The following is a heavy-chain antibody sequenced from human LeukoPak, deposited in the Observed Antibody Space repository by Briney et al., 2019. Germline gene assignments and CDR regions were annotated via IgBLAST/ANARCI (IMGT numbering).Heavy chain of an antibody. Sequence: GGSLRLSCAASGFTFSSYAMSWVRQAPGKGLEWVSAISGSGGSTYYADSVKGRFTISRDNSKSTLYLQMNSLRAEDTAVYYCAKGVSGWPNYFDYWGQGTLVTVSS. CDR1: GFTFSSYA. V-gene: IGHV3-23*01. CDR3: AKGVSGWPNYFDY. CDR2: ISGSGGST. D-gene: IGHD6-19*01. J-gene: IGHJ4*02.